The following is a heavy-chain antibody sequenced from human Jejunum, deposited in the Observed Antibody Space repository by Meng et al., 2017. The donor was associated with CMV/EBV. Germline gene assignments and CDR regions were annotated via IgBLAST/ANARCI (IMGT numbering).Heavy chain of an antibody. J-gene: IGHJ4*02. CDR2: ISVHDGKT. Sequence: GYRFTSFGISWVRQAPGQGLEWMGWISVHDGKTDYEQKFQGRVTMTTDTSTTTAYMELRGLRSDDTAVYYCAKDRQDYTIRGFDYWGQGTRVTVSS. CDR1: GYRFTSFG. V-gene: IGHV1-18*01. CDR3: AKDRQDYTIRGFDY. D-gene: IGHD4-11*01.